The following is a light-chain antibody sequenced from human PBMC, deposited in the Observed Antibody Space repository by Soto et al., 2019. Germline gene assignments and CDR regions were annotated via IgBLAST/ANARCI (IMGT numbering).Light chain of an antibody. CDR1: QSIIRY. Sequence: DIQTTQSPSSLSASVGDRVTITCRTSQSIIRYLNWYQQXPGRDPKLPIYGASTLESGVPSRFSGRGSGKDFTFTISRLKPEDIAPYFCQQYDNVFTFGQGTRLEI. CDR2: GAS. V-gene: IGKV1-33*01. CDR3: QQYDNVFT. J-gene: IGKJ5*01.